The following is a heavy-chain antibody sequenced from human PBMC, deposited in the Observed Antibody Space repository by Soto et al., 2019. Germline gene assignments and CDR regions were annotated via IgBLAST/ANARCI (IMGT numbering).Heavy chain of an antibody. CDR2: IVVGSGNT. CDR1: GFTFTSSA. V-gene: IGHV1-58*01. J-gene: IGHJ5*02. Sequence: QMQLVQSGPEVKKPGTSVKVSCKASGFTFTSSAVQWVRQARGQRLEWIGWIVVGSGNTNYAQKFQERVTITRDMSTSTAYMELSSLRSEDTAVYYCAARLAAGGFDPGGQGTLVTVSS. CDR3: AARLAAGGFDP. D-gene: IGHD6-13*01.